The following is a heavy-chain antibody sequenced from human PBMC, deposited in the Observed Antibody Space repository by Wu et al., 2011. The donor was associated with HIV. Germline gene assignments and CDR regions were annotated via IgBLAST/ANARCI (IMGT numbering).Heavy chain of an antibody. CDR3: ARARIAVAGTDAFDI. CDR1: GYTFTGYY. Sequence: QVQLVQSGAEVKKPGASVKVSCKASGYTFTGYYIHWVRQAPGQGLEWMGWINPNSGGTNYAQKFQGRVTMTRDTSISTAHMELSRLRSDDTAVYYCARARIAVAGTDAFDIWGQGTMVTVSS. D-gene: IGHD6-19*01. J-gene: IGHJ3*02. CDR2: INPNSGGT. V-gene: IGHV1-2*02.